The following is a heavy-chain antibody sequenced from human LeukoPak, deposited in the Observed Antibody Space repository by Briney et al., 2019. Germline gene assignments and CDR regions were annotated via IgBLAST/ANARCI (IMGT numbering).Heavy chain of an antibody. Sequence: GGSLRLSCAASGFTFSSYSMNWVRQAPGKGLEWVSSISSSSSYIYYADSVKGRFTISRGNAKNSLYLQMNSLRAEDTAVYYCARVRFDDSSGYRDYWGQGTLVTVSS. CDR3: ARVRFDDSSGYRDY. V-gene: IGHV3-21*01. D-gene: IGHD3-22*01. CDR1: GFTFSSYS. CDR2: ISSSSSYI. J-gene: IGHJ4*02.